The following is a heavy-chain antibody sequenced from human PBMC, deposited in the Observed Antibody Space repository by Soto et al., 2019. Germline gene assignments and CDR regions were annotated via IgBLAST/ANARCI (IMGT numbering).Heavy chain of an antibody. V-gene: IGHV4-30-4*02. Sequence: PSETLSLTCTVSGASISSGYWSWIRQSPGKGLEWIGYIYYDGRTYYNPSLRSRVTISVDTSKNQFSLKLSSVTAADTAVYYCARDLYGGNSDENYYYYYGMDVWGQGTTVTVSS. J-gene: IGHJ6*02. CDR2: IYYDGRT. CDR3: ARDLYGGNSDENYYYYYGMDV. CDR1: GASISSGY. D-gene: IGHD2-21*02.